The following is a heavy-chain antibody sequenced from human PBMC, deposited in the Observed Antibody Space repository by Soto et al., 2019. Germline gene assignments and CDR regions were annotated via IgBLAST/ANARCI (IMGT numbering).Heavy chain of an antibody. CDR2: ISYDGSNK. CDR1: GFTFSSYG. Sequence: QVQLVESGGGVVQPGRSLRLSCAASGFTFSSYGMHWVRQAPGKGLEWVAVISYDGSNKYYADSVKGRFTISRDNSKNTLYLPMNSLRAEDTAVYYCAKDLRLVNWYFDLWGRGTLVTVSS. CDR3: AKDLRLVNWYFDL. J-gene: IGHJ2*01. D-gene: IGHD3-22*01. V-gene: IGHV3-30*18.